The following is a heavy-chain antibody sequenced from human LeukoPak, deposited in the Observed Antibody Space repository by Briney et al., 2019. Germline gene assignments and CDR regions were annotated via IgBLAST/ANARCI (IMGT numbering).Heavy chain of an antibody. J-gene: IGHJ4*02. V-gene: IGHV3-23*01. CDR1: GFTFSSYA. Sequence: KPGGSLRLSCAASGFTFSSYAMSWVRQAPGKGLEWVSAISGSGGSTYYADSVKGRFTISRDNSKNTLYLQMNSLRAEDTAVYYCAEGGEYSSSPTDYWGQGTLVTVSS. D-gene: IGHD6-6*01. CDR2: ISGSGGST. CDR3: AEGGEYSSSPTDY.